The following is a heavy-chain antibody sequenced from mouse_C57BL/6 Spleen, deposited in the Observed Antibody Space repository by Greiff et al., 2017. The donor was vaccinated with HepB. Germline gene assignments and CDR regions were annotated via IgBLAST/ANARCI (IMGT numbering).Heavy chain of an antibody. J-gene: IGHJ2*01. CDR1: GYSITSGYY. CDR3: AKGSDYYVSSYGYFDY. CDR2: ISYDGSN. Sequence: EVKLQQSGPGLVKPSQSLSLTCSVTGYSITSGYYWNWIRQFPGNKLEWMGYISYDGSNNYNPSLKNRISITRDTSKNQFFLKLNSVTTEDTATYYCAKGSDYYVSSYGYFDYWGQGTTLTVSS. D-gene: IGHD1-1*01. V-gene: IGHV3-6*01.